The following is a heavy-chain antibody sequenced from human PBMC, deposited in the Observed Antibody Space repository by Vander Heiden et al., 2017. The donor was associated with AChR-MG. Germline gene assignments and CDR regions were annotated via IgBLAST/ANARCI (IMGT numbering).Heavy chain of an antibody. CDR1: GFTFDDYA. D-gene: IGHD3-3*01. Sequence: EVQLVESGGGLVQPGRSLRLSCAASGFTFDDYAMHWVRQAPGKGLEWVSGISWNSGSIGYADSVKGRFTISRDNAKNSLYLQMNSLRAEDTALYYCAKAAYSDEGEWLFLDYWGQGTLVTVSS. J-gene: IGHJ4*02. V-gene: IGHV3-9*01. CDR2: ISWNSGSI. CDR3: AKAAYSDEGEWLFLDY.